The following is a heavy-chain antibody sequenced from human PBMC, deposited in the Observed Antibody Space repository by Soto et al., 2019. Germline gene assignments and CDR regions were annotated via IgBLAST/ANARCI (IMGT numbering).Heavy chain of an antibody. J-gene: IGHJ4*02. Sequence: SQTLSLTCVISGDSVSSNSAARHWIRQSPSRGLEWLGRTYYRSKWYNDYTVSVKSRITINPDTSKNQFSLQLNSAPPEDTAGYYCARSDIDFGHFDYWGQRTLVTSPQ. CDR1: GDSVSSNSAA. CDR2: TYYRSKWYN. D-gene: IGHD5-12*01. V-gene: IGHV6-1*01. CDR3: ARSDIDFGHFDY.